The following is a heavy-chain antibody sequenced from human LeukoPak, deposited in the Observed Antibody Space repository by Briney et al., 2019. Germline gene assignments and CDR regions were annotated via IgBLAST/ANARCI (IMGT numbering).Heavy chain of an antibody. D-gene: IGHD6-19*01. CDR1: GGSISSYY. V-gene: IGHV4-4*07. CDR3: ARSEAVAGPYYYYGMDV. Sequence: SETLSLTCTVSGGSISSYYWSWIRQPAGKGLEWIGRIYTSGSTNYNPSLKSRVTMSVDTSKNQFSLKLSPVTAADTAVYYCARSEAVAGPYYYYGMDVWGQGTTVTVSS. J-gene: IGHJ6*02. CDR2: IYTSGST.